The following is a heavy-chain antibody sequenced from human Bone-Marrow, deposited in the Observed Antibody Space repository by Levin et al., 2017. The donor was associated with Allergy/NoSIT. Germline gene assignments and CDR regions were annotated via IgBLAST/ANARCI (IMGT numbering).Heavy chain of an antibody. CDR3: ARSLNWFDP. V-gene: IGHV4-4*02. D-gene: IGHD5/OR15-5a*01. Sequence: SCAVSGGSISSSNWWSWVRQSPGKGLEWIGEIHHSGNTVYNPSLKSRVTISLDKSKNEFFLNLASVTAADTAIYYCARSLNWFDPWGQGTLVTVSS. J-gene: IGHJ5*02. CDR2: IHHSGNT. CDR1: GGSISSSNW.